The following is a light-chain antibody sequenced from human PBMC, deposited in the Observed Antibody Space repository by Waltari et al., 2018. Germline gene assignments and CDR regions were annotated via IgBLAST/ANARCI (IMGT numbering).Light chain of an antibody. CDR1: QSITTY. V-gene: IGKV1-39*01. CDR2: AVS. J-gene: IGKJ2*01. Sequence: DIQMTQSPSSLSASVGDRLTITCRASQSITTYLNWFQHKPGKAPDLLIYAVSNLQSGVPSRFGGSGSGTDFTLTISSLQPEDFATYYCQQTYSAPYTFGQGTKLEIK. CDR3: QQTYSAPYT.